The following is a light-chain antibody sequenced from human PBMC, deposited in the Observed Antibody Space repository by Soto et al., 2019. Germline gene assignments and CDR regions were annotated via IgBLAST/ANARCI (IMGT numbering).Light chain of an antibody. CDR2: DVS. V-gene: IGLV2-14*03. CDR1: SSDVSGYNY. J-gene: IGLJ1*01. Sequence: QSALTQPASVSGSPGQSITISCTGTSSDVSGYNYVSWYQQHPDKAPKLMIYDVSYRPSGVSNRFSGSKSGNTASLTISGLQAEDEADYYFSSYTNGNARVFGTGTQVTVL. CDR3: SSYTNGNARV.